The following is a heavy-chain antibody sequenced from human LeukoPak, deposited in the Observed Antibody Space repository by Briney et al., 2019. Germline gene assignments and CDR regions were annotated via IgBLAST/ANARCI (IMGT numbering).Heavy chain of an antibody. CDR2: IYYSGST. V-gene: IGHV4-59*01. Sequence: ASETLSLTCTVSGGSTSSYYWSWIRQPPGKGLEWIGYIYYSGSTNYNPSLKSRVTISVDTSKNQFSLKLSSVTAADTAVYYCARLVRSYGMDVWGQGTTVTVSS. CDR3: ARLVRSYGMDV. D-gene: IGHD2-21*01. J-gene: IGHJ6*02. CDR1: GGSTSSYY.